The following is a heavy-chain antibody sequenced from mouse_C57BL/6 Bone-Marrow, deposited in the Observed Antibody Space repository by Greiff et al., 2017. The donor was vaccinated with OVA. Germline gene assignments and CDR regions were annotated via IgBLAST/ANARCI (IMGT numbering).Heavy chain of an antibody. J-gene: IGHJ1*03. CDR1: GFTFSDYY. CDR2: ISNGGGST. V-gene: IGHV5-12*01. CDR3: ARRLRSWYFDV. Sequence: EVKLVESGGGLVQPGGSLKLSCAASGFTFSDYYMYWVRQTPEKRLEWVAYISNGGGSTYYPDTVKGRFTISRENAKNTLYLQMSRLKSEDTAMYYCARRLRSWYFDVWGTGTTVTVSS. D-gene: IGHD1-1*01.